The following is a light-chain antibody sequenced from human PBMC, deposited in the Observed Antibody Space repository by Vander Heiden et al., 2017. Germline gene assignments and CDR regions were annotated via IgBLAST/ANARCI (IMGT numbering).Light chain of an antibody. CDR3: QRYYHSPPLT. Sequence: DIVMTQSPDSLAVSLGERATINCKSSQSVLYSSNNKNYLAWYQQKAGQPPKLLICWASIRESGVPDRFSGSGSRTDFTLTISSLQAEDVAVYYCQRYYHSPPLTFGGGTKVEIK. CDR2: WAS. V-gene: IGKV4-1*01. J-gene: IGKJ4*01. CDR1: QSVLYSSNNKNY.